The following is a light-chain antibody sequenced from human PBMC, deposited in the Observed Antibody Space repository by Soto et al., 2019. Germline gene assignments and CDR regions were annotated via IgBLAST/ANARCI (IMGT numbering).Light chain of an antibody. CDR1: QSVSSN. CDR3: QQYNNWPET. Sequence: EIVLTQSQATLSVSPGERASLXCRASQSVSSNLAWYQQKPGQAPRLLIYGASTRATGIPARFSGSGSGTEFTLTISSLQSEDFAVYYCQQYNNWPETFGQGTKVDI. V-gene: IGKV3-15*01. CDR2: GAS. J-gene: IGKJ1*01.